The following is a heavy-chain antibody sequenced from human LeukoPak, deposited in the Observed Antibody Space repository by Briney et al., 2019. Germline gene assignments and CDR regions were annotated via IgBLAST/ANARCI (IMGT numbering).Heavy chain of an antibody. CDR3: AREYGATVAGIERDAFDI. J-gene: IGHJ3*02. D-gene: IGHD6-19*01. Sequence: GGSLRLSCAASGFTFNDYAMYWVRQAQGKGLEWVTLISYDGYDKSYADSVRGRFTISRDNSRNTLYLQMDSLRSEDTAVYYCAREYGATVAGIERDAFDIWGQGTMVTVSS. CDR2: ISYDGYDK. V-gene: IGHV3-30-3*01. CDR1: GFTFNDYA.